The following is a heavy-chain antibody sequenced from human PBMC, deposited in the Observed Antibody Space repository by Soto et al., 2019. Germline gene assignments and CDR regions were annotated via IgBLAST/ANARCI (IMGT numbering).Heavy chain of an antibody. CDR2: ISSSGSTI. Sequence: PGGSLRLSCAASGFTFSDYYMSWIRQAPGKGLEWVSYISSSGSTIYYADSVKGRFTISRDNAKNSLYLQMNSLRAEDTAVYYCARGTHYYDSSGYQAHFDYWGQGTLVTVSS. V-gene: IGHV3-11*01. CDR1: GFTFSDYY. CDR3: ARGTHYYDSSGYQAHFDY. D-gene: IGHD3-22*01. J-gene: IGHJ4*02.